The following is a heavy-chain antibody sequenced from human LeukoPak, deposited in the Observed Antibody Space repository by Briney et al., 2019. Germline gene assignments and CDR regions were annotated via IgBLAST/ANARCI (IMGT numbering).Heavy chain of an antibody. CDR3: ARVLAYCSSTSCHDY. D-gene: IGHD2-2*01. V-gene: IGHV1-18*01. CDR2: ISAYNGNT. Sequence: GASVKVSCKASGYTFTSYGISWVRQAPGQGLEWMGWISAYNGNTNYAQKFQGRVTMTTDTSTSTAYMELRSLRSDDTAVYYCARVLAYCSSTSCHDYWGQGTLVTVYS. CDR1: GYTFTSYG. J-gene: IGHJ4*02.